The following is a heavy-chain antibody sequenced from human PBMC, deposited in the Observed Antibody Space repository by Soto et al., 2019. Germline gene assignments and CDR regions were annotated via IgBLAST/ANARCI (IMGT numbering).Heavy chain of an antibody. V-gene: IGHV4-30-4*01. CDR2: IYYSGST. Sequence: SETLSLTGTVSGGSISSADYYWSWVRQPPGKGLEWIGYIYYSGSTFFNPSLKSRVTISKDTSRNQFSLRLNSVTAADTAVYYCARAIVVTIGGMDVWGQGTTVTVSS. CDR1: GGSISSADYY. D-gene: IGHD5-12*01. J-gene: IGHJ6*02. CDR3: ARAIVVTIGGMDV.